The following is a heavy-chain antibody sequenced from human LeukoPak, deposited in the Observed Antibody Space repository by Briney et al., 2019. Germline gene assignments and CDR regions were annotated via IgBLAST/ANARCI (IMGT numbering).Heavy chain of an antibody. CDR1: GFTFSSYE. CDR2: ISSSGSTI. Sequence: GGSLRLSCAASGFTFSSYEMNWVRQAPRKGLEWVSYISSSGSTIYYADSVKGRFTISRDNSKNTLYLQMNSLRAEDTAVYYCARDAYDSSGYSGAVDYWGQGTLVTVSS. CDR3: ARDAYDSSGYSGAVDY. D-gene: IGHD3-22*01. J-gene: IGHJ4*02. V-gene: IGHV3-48*03.